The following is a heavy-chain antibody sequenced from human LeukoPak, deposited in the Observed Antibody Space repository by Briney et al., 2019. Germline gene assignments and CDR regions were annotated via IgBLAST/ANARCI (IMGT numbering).Heavy chain of an antibody. CDR2: IIPIFGTA. J-gene: IGHJ2*01. V-gene: IGHV1-69*13. Sequence: ASVKVSCKASGYIFTGYYMHWVRQAPGQGLEWMGGIIPIFGTANYAQKFQGRVTITADESTSTAYMELSSLRSEDTAVYYCAREYRSWDWYFDLWGRGTLVTVSS. D-gene: IGHD1-26*01. CDR3: AREYRSWDWYFDL. CDR1: GYIFTGYY.